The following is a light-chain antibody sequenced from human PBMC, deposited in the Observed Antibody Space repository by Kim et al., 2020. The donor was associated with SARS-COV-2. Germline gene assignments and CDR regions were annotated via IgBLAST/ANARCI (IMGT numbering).Light chain of an antibody. Sequence: QSVLTQPPSASGTPGQRVTISCSGSSSNIGTNYVYWYQQLPGTAPKVLIYRNDRRPSGVPDRFSGSKSGTSASLAISGLRSEDEADYYCAAWDDSLSGDVVFGGGTKVTVL. J-gene: IGLJ2*01. CDR3: AAWDDSLSGDVV. CDR1: SSNIGTNY. CDR2: RND. V-gene: IGLV1-47*01.